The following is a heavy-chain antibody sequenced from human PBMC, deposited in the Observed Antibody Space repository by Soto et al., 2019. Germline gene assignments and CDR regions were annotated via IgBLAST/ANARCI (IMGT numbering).Heavy chain of an antibody. J-gene: IGHJ4*02. CDR3: AGGRGCCSSTSCYSGWVDY. CDR2: ISYDGSNK. CDR1: GFTFSSYA. Sequence: QVQLVESGGGVVQPGRSLRLSCAASGFTFSSYAMHWVRQAPGKGLEWVAVISYDGSNKYYADSVKGRFTISRDNSKNTQYLQMNSLRAEETAVYYCAGGRGCCSSTSCYSGWVDYWGQGTLVTVSS. V-gene: IGHV3-30-3*01. D-gene: IGHD2-2*01.